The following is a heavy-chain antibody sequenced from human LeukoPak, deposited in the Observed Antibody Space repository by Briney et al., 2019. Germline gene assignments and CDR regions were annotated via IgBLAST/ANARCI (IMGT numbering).Heavy chain of an antibody. J-gene: IGHJ4*02. CDR3: ARGGGYYGIDY. V-gene: IGHV3-66*02. Sequence: PGGSLRLSCAASGFIVDSNYMNWVRQAPGKGLEWVSVIYSSGNTYYADSVKGRFTISRDNSRNRLNLQMNSLRSEDTAIYYCARGGGYYGIDYWGQGTLVTVSS. D-gene: IGHD1-26*01. CDR2: IYSSGNT. CDR1: GFIVDSNY.